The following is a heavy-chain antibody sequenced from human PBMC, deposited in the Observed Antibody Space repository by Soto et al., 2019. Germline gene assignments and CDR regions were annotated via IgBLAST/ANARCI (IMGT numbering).Heavy chain of an antibody. CDR1: GGSISSGDYY. CDR2: IYYSGST. CDR3: ARDPGTIYSSSSSRGHY. J-gene: IGHJ4*02. Sequence: SETLSLTCTVSGGSISSGDYYWSWIRQPPGKGLEWIGYIYYSGSTYYNPSLKSRVTISVDTSKNQFSLKLSSVTAADTAVYYCARDPGTIYSSSSSRGHYWGQGTLVTVSS. D-gene: IGHD6-6*01. V-gene: IGHV4-30-4*01.